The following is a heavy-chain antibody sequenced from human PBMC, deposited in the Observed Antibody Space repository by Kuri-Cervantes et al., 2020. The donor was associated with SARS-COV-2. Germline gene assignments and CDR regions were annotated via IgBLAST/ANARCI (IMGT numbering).Heavy chain of an antibody. CDR2: ISSSSSYI. J-gene: IGHJ4*02. CDR1: GFTFSSYS. D-gene: IGHD3-22*01. Sequence: GESLKISCAASGFTFSSYSMNWVRQAPEKGLEWVSSISSSSSYIYYADSVKGRFTISRDNAKNSLYLQMNSLRAEDTAVYYCATVSDYYDSSGYFLDFDYWGQGTLVTVSS. V-gene: IGHV3-21*01. CDR3: ATVSDYYDSSGYFLDFDY.